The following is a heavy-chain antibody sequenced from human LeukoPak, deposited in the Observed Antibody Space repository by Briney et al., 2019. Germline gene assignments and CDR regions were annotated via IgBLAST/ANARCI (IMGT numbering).Heavy chain of an antibody. CDR3: AKSRWDTAMASLDY. Sequence: GGTLRLSCAASGFTFSSYAMSWVRQAPGKGLEWVSAISGSGGSTYYADSVKGRFTISRDNSKNTLYLQMNSLRAEDTAVYYCAKSRWDTAMASLDYWGQGTLVTVSS. D-gene: IGHD5-18*01. V-gene: IGHV3-23*01. J-gene: IGHJ4*02. CDR1: GFTFSSYA. CDR2: ISGSGGST.